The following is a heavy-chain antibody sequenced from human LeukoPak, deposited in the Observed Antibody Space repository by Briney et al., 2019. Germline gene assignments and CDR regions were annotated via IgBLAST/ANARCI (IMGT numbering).Heavy chain of an antibody. V-gene: IGHV3-48*03. Sequence: GGSLRLSCAASGFTFSTYEMNWVRQAPGRGLEWLSYSYITTSGAATFYAESVKGRFTISRDNVKNSLYLQMNSLRAEDMSVYYCSREDAKDALDLWGQGTMVTVSS. CDR1: GFTFSTYE. J-gene: IGHJ3*01. D-gene: IGHD2-15*01. CDR2: SYITTSGAAT. CDR3: SREDAKDALDL.